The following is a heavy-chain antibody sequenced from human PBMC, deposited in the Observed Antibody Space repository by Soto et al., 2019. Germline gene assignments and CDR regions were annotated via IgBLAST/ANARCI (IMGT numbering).Heavy chain of an antibody. J-gene: IGHJ3*02. CDR2: ISGSGGST. V-gene: IGHV3-23*01. CDR1: GFTFSSYA. D-gene: IGHD6-6*01. CDR3: ASPSSSSDDAFDI. Sequence: EVQLLESGGGLVQPGGSLRLSCAASGFTFSSYAMSWVRQAPGKGLEWVSAISGSGGSTYYADSVKGRFTISRDNSKNTRYLQMNSLRAGDTAVYYCASPSSSSDDAFDIWGQGTMVTVSS.